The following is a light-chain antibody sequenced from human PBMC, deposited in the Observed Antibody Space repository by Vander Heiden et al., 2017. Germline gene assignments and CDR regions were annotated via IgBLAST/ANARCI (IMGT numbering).Light chain of an antibody. CDR2: QDN. Sequence: SYELTQPRSVAVSPVQTASITCSGDKLGDKYACWYQQKPGQSPVMVIYQDNKRPSGIPERFSGSNSGNTATLTISGTQAMDEADYYCQARDSSTYVVFGGGTKLTVL. V-gene: IGLV3-1*01. CDR1: KLGDKY. J-gene: IGLJ2*01. CDR3: QARDSSTYVV.